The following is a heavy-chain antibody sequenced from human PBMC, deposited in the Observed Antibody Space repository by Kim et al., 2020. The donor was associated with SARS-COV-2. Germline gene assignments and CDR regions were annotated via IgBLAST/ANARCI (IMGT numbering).Heavy chain of an antibody. J-gene: IGHJ6*02. D-gene: IGHD6-6*01. CDR1: GGSISSYY. V-gene: IGHV4-4*07. CDR2: IYTSGST. Sequence: SETLSLTCTVSGGSISSYYWSWIRQPAGKGLEWIGRIYTSGSTNYNPSLKSRVTMSVDTSKNQFSLKLSSVTAADTAVYYCARDRWDSSSPLGGYYYYYGMDVWGQGTTVTVSS. CDR3: ARDRWDSSSPLGGYYYYYGMDV.